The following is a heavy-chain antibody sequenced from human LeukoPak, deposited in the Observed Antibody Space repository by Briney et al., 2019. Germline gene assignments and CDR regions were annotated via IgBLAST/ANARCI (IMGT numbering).Heavy chain of an antibody. D-gene: IGHD4-17*01. V-gene: IGHV3-64*01. CDR3: ARGGYGDYSDFDY. Sequence: SGGSLRLSCAASGFTFSSYAMHWVRQAPGKGLEYVSAISSNGGSTYYANSVKGRFTISRDNPKNTLYLQMGSLRAEDMAVYYCARGGYGDYSDFDYWGHGTLVTASS. J-gene: IGHJ4*01. CDR2: ISSNGGST. CDR1: GFTFSSYA.